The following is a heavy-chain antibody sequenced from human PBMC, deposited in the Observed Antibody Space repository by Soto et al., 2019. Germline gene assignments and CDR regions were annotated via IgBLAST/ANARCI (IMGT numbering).Heavy chain of an antibody. D-gene: IGHD5-18*01. J-gene: IGHJ6*02. Sequence: QVQLVQSGTEVKKPGASVKVSCNASGGTFSRSGFHWVRQAPGQGLEWMGMIVPSVDTTNYAQKFQARVTISADQFTSTVYMELRSLRSEDTAVYSCARCPQPPDTADPYAVDVWGQGTRVIVSS. CDR1: GGTFSRSG. V-gene: IGHV1-69*18. CDR3: ARCPQPPDTADPYAVDV. CDR2: IVPSVDTT.